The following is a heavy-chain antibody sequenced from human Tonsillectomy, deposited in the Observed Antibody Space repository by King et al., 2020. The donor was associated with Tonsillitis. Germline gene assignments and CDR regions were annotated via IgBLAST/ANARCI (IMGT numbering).Heavy chain of an antibody. D-gene: IGHD3-16*02. CDR3: ARANYVWGSYRPDPDY. J-gene: IGHJ4*02. Sequence: QLVQSGGGLVKPGGSLRLSCAASGFTFSDYYMSWIRQAPGKGLEWVSYISSSSSYTNYADSVKGRFTISRANAKNSLYLQMNSLRAEDTAVSYCARANYVWGSYRPDPDYWGQGTLVTVSS. CDR1: GFTFSDYY. CDR2: ISSSSSYT. V-gene: IGHV3-11*06.